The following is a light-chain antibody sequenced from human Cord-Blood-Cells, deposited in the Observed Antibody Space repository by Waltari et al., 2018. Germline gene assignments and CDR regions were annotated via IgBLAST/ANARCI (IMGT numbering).Light chain of an antibody. Sequence: DIQMTQSPSTLSASVGDRVTITCRASQSISSWLAWYQQKPGKAPKGLIYKASSLESGVPSRFSGSGSGTEFTLTISSLQPDDFATYYCQQYNSYSPYSFGQGTKLEIK. CDR2: KAS. CDR1: QSISSW. V-gene: IGKV1-5*03. CDR3: QQYNSYSPYS. J-gene: IGKJ2*03.